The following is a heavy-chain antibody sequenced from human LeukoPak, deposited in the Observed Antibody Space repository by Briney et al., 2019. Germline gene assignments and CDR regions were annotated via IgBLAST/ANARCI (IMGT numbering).Heavy chain of an antibody. CDR2: INWNGGST. CDR1: GFTFDDYG. J-gene: IGHJ3*01. V-gene: IGHV3-20*04. D-gene: IGHD3-16*02. Sequence: GGSLRLSCAASGFTFDDYGMSWVRQAPGKGLEWVSGINWNGGSTGYADSVKGRFTISRDNAKNPLYLQMNSLRVEDTAVYYCARALLLPIVTSLNEHAFDLWGQGTMVTVSS. CDR3: ARALLLPIVTSLNEHAFDL.